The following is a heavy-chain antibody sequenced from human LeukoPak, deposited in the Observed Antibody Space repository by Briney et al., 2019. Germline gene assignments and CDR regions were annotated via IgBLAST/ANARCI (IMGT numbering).Heavy chain of an antibody. CDR2: IYYSGST. V-gene: IGHV4-39*01. CDR3: ASQQSSGWPPRGDDY. CDR1: GGSMSSNGYY. J-gene: IGHJ4*02. Sequence: SETLSLTCSVSGGSMSSNGYYWGWIRQPPGKGLEWIGSIYYSGSTHYNPSLASRVTISVATSKSQFSLMLSSVTAADTAVYYCASQQSSGWPPRGDDYWGQGILVTASS. D-gene: IGHD6-19*01.